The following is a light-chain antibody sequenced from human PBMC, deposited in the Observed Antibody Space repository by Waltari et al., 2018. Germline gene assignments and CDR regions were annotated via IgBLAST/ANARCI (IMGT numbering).Light chain of an antibody. Sequence: EIVLTQSPGTLSLSPGDGATLSCRASHIVYAIDLAWYQKRPGQAPRLVIYGASTRAPGIPDRFSGSASGTEFTLTISKLEPEDFAVYYCEQYGDSPRTFGQGTRLEIK. CDR2: GAS. J-gene: IGKJ5*01. CDR3: EQYGDSPRT. V-gene: IGKV3-20*01. CDR1: HIVYAID.